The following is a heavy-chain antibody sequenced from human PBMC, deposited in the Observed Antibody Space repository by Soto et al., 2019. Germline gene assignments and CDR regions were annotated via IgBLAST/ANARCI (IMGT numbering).Heavy chain of an antibody. CDR2: IIPIFGTA. CDR3: AEYSSGWYYYYYGMDV. Sequence: QVQLVQSGAEVKKPGSSVKVSRKASGGTFSSYAISWVRQAPGQGLEWMGGIIPIFGTANYAQKFQGRVTITADESTSTAYMELSSLRSEDTAVYYCAEYSSGWYYYYYGMDVWGQGTTVTVSS. D-gene: IGHD6-19*01. V-gene: IGHV1-69*01. CDR1: GGTFSSYA. J-gene: IGHJ6*02.